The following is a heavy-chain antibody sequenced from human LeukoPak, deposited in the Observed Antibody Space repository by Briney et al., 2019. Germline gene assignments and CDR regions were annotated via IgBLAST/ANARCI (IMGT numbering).Heavy chain of an antibody. CDR2: IYYSGST. J-gene: IGHJ4*02. CDR1: GGSISSYY. V-gene: IGHV4-59*01. CDR3: ARQYCSSTSCSFDY. D-gene: IGHD2-2*01. Sequence: PSETLSLTCTVSGGSISSYYWSWIRQPPGKGLEWLGYIYYSGSTNYNPSLKRRVTISVDTSKNQFSLKLSSVTAADTAVYYCARQYCSSTSCSFDYWGQGTLVTVSS.